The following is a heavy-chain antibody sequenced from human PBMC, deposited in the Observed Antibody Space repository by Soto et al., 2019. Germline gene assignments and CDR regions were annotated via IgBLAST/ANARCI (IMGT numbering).Heavy chain of an antibody. J-gene: IGHJ4*02. D-gene: IGHD5-18*01. V-gene: IGHV4-59*01. CDR3: AKAVGSYGNFDY. CDR2: IYYSGST. CDR1: GGSISSYY. Sequence: SETLSLTCTVSGGSISSYYWSWIRQPPGKGLEWIGYIYYSGSTNYNPSLKSRVTISVDTPKNQFSLRAEDTALYYCAKAVGSYGNFDYWGQGTLVTAPQ.